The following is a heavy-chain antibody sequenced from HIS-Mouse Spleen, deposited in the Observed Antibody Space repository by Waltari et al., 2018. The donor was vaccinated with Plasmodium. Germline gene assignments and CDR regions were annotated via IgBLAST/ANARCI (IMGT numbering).Heavy chain of an antibody. CDR2: IKHSGST. CDR1: GGSFSGYY. V-gene: IGHV4-34*01. Sequence: QVQLQQWGAGLLKPSETLSLTCAVYGGSFSGYYWSWIRQPPGKGLEWIGEIKHSGSTNYNPSSKSRVTISVDTSKKHFSLKLSSVTAADTAVYYCARGRRIVVVTAPRGFFDYWGQGTLVTVSS. D-gene: IGHD2-21*02. CDR3: ARGRRIVVVTAPRGFFDY. J-gene: IGHJ4*02.